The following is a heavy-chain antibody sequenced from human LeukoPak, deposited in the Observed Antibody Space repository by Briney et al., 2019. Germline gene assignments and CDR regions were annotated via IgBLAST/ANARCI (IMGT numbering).Heavy chain of an antibody. CDR1: GFTFDDYA. J-gene: IGHJ4*02. CDR3: AKDLKGIAAAGPGGYFDY. CDR2: ISWNSGSI. D-gene: IGHD6-13*01. V-gene: IGHV3-9*01. Sequence: PGGSLRLSCAASGFTFDDYAMHWVRQAPGKGLEWVSGISWNSGSIGYADSVKGRFTISRDNAKNSLYLQMNSPRAEDTALYYCAKDLKGIAAAGPGGYFDYWGQGTLVTVSS.